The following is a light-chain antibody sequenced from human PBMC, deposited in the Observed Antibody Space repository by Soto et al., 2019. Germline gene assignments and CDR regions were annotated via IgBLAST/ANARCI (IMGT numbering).Light chain of an antibody. V-gene: IGLV2-23*01. CDR1: SSDVGSYNL. CDR3: CSYAGSSTP. Sequence: QSALTQPASVSGSPGQSITISCTGTSSDVGSYNLVSWYQQHPGKAPKLMIYEGSKRPSGVSNRFSGSKSGSTASLTISGLQAEDEADYYCCSYAGSSTPFGGGTKLTVL. CDR2: EGS. J-gene: IGLJ3*02.